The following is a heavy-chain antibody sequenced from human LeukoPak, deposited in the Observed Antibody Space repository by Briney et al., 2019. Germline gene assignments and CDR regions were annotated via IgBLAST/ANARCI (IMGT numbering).Heavy chain of an antibody. V-gene: IGHV3-23*01. CDR2: ISERGGST. Sequence: GGSLRLSCVVSGISLTNYAMTWVRQAPGKGLEWVSYISERGGSTSYADSVKGRFTISRDNSKNTLYLQMGSLRAEDTAVYYCAKHSGRYSFDYWGRGTLVTVSS. J-gene: IGHJ4*02. CDR1: GISLTNYA. CDR3: AKHSGRYSFDY. D-gene: IGHD1-26*01.